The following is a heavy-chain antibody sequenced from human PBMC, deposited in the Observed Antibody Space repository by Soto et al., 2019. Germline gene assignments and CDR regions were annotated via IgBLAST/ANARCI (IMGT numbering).Heavy chain of an antibody. CDR1: GFTFSSYG. Sequence: QVQLVESGGGVVQPGRSLRLSCAASGFTFSSYGMQWVRRAPGKGLEWVAVIWHDGSNQYYADSVKGRFTISRDNSNNILYLQLNSLRAEDTAVYYCARERGKIDYWGQGTLVTVSS. J-gene: IGHJ4*02. CDR2: IWHDGSNQ. V-gene: IGHV3-33*01. CDR3: ARERGKIDY.